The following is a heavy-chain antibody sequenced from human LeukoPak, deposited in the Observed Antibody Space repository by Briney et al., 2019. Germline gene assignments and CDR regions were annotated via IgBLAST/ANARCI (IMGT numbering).Heavy chain of an antibody. J-gene: IGHJ4*02. Sequence: GGSLRLSCAASGFTFSNYVMSWVRQAPGKGLEWVSYINHNGEMIFYPDFVKGRFTISRDNAKNSLYLQMNSLRDEDTAVYYCARALSITMVRGVDYWGQGTLVTVSS. CDR1: GFTFSNYV. CDR2: INHNGEMI. CDR3: ARALSITMVRGVDY. V-gene: IGHV3-48*02. D-gene: IGHD3-10*01.